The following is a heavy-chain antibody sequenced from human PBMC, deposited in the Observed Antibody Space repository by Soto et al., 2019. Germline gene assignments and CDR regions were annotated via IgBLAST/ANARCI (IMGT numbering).Heavy chain of an antibody. Sequence: GSLRLSSSASGFTFTDYAMNWVRQASGKGLEWVSALSSSVGNTYYADSLKGRFTIFGDNAKNTLYLEIYSLRAEETSVYYCAKGRTIYGVVPHAYSGRRTRVTVPS. CDR2: LSSSVGNT. J-gene: IGHJ4*02. D-gene: IGHD3-3*01. CDR1: GFTFTDYA. V-gene: IGHV3-23*01. CDR3: AKGRTIYGVVPHAY.